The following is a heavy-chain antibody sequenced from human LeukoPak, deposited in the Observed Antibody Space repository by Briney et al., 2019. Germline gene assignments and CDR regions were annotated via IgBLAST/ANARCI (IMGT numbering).Heavy chain of an antibody. D-gene: IGHD1-1*01. V-gene: IGHV3-48*03. CDR1: GFTFSSDE. CDR2: ISPGGSTT. CDR3: TRGYRVSDY. Sequence: PGGSLRLSCAASGFTFSSDEMSWVRQAPGKGLEWVSYISPGGSTTYYADSVKGRFTISRDNAKKSLYLQMDSLRAGDTAVYYCTRGYRVSDYWGRGTLVLVSS. J-gene: IGHJ4*02.